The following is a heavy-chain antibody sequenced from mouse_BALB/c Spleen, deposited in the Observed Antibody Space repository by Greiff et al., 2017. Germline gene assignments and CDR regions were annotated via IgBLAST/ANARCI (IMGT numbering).Heavy chain of an antibody. Sequence: EVKLMESGGGLVQPGGSRKLSCAASGFTFSSFGMHWVRQAPEKGLEWVAYISSGSSTIYYADTVKGRFTISRDNPKNTLLLQMTSLRSEDTDMYYRARDSSYNYAMDYWGQGTSVTVSS. V-gene: IGHV5-17*02. D-gene: IGHD1-1*01. CDR2: ISSGSSTI. CDR1: GFTFSSFG. J-gene: IGHJ4*01. CDR3: ARDSSYNYAMDY.